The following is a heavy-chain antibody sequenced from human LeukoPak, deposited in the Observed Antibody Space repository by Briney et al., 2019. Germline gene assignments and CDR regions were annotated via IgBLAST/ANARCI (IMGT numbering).Heavy chain of an antibody. CDR3: ARVTGYVMEDYFDY. V-gene: IGHV4-4*07. Sequence: SETLSLTCTVSGGSISSYYWSWIRQPAGKGLEWIGRIYTSGSTNYNHSLKSRVTISVDSSKNQFSLRLSSVTAADTAVYYCARVTGYVMEDYFDYWGQGTLVTVSS. J-gene: IGHJ4*02. CDR1: GGSISSYY. CDR2: IYTSGST. D-gene: IGHD6-13*01.